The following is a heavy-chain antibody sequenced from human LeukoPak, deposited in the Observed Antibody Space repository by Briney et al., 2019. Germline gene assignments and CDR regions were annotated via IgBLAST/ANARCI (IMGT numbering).Heavy chain of an antibody. D-gene: IGHD2-15*01. J-gene: IGHJ4*02. Sequence: ASVKVSCKASGYTFTGYYMHWVRQAPGQGLEWMGWINPNSGGTNYAQKFQGRVTMTRDTSISTAYMELSRLRSDDTAVYYCARDAAYCSGGSCYSEYYFDYWGQGTLVTFSS. CDR2: INPNSGGT. V-gene: IGHV1-2*02. CDR3: ARDAAYCSGGSCYSEYYFDY. CDR1: GYTFTGYY.